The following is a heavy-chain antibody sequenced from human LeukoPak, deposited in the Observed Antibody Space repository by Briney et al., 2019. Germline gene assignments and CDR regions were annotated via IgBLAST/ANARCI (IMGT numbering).Heavy chain of an antibody. Sequence: PGGSLRLSCAASGFTFGNYEMNWVRQAPGKGLEWVSYISSSGTTIYYADSVKGRFTISRDYAKKSLYLQMNSLRAEDTAVYYCARSASSGWYYYYYYMDVWGKGTTVTVSS. J-gene: IGHJ6*03. CDR3: ARSASSGWYYYYYYMDV. CDR1: GFTFGNYE. V-gene: IGHV3-48*03. D-gene: IGHD6-19*01. CDR2: ISSSGTTI.